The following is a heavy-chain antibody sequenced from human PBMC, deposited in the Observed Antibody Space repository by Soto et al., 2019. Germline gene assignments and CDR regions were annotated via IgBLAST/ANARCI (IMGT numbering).Heavy chain of an antibody. V-gene: IGHV3-23*01. CDR3: AKGGYGSGKSHDYYYYYMDV. J-gene: IGHJ6*03. CDR1: GSTFSSYA. D-gene: IGHD3-10*01. Sequence: GGSLRLSCAASGSTFSSYAMSWVRQAPGKGLEWVSAISGSGGSTYYADSVKGRFTISRDNSKNTLYLQMNSLRAEDTAVYYCAKGGYGSGKSHDYYYYYMDVWGKGTTVTVSS. CDR2: ISGSGGST.